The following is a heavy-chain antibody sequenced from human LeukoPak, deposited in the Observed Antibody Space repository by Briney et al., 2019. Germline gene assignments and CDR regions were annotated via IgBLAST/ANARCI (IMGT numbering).Heavy chain of an antibody. J-gene: IGHJ4*02. V-gene: IGHV3-23*01. CDR2: ISGSGAGT. CDR3: AKCAGDSSGLYSYFDY. Sequence: PGGSLRLSCAVSGVIFSNYAMAWVRQAPGKGLEWVSTISGSGAGTYYADSVKGRYTISRDNSKNTVFLQMNSLRAEDTAVYYCAKCAGDSSGLYSYFDYWGQGTLVTVSS. CDR1: GVIFSNYA. D-gene: IGHD6-19*01.